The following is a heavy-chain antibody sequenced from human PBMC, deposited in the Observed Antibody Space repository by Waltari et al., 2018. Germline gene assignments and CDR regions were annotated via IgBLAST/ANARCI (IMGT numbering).Heavy chain of an antibody. CDR2: VRTTGKT. CDR1: GDFMGRAYR. J-gene: IGHJ5*02. D-gene: IGHD2-15*01. V-gene: IGHV4-4*02. Sequence: QLQLQQSGPGLVKPSESLSLTCAFSGDFMGRAYRWSWVRQTPGKGLEWIGQVRTTGKTNYNPSLDSRVTISIDTSTSRFSLTLASVSAADTAVYFFARDRGRGLYLDTWGQGILVTVSP. CDR3: ARDRGRGLYLDT.